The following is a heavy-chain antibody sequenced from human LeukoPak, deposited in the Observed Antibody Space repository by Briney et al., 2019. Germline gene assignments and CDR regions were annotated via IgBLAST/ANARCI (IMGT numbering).Heavy chain of an antibody. D-gene: IGHD4-17*01. J-gene: IGHJ3*02. Sequence: PSETLSLTCAVSGDSFSSHYWTWIRQSPGTGLEWIGYISHIGRTNYNPSLKSRVTISIDTSKNQFSLKLRSVSAADTAVYYCARDLVTVTKGFDIWGQGTMVSVSS. CDR2: ISHIGRT. CDR1: GDSFSSHY. CDR3: ARDLVTVTKGFDI. V-gene: IGHV4-59*11.